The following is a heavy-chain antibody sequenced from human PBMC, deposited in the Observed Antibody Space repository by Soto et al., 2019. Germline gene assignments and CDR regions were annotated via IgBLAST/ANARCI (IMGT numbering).Heavy chain of an antibody. Sequence: ASVKVSCKASGGTFSSYTISWVRQAPGQVLEWMGRIIPIIGIANYAQKFQGRVTITADKSTSTAYMELSSLRSEDTAVYYCARDEGTTIFGVVPPPFDYWGQGTLVTVSS. CDR1: GGTFSSYT. J-gene: IGHJ4*02. D-gene: IGHD3-3*01. CDR3: ARDEGTTIFGVVPPPFDY. CDR2: IIPIIGIA. V-gene: IGHV1-69*04.